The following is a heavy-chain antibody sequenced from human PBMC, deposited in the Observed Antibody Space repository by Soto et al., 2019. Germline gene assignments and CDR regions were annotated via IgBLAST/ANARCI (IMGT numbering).Heavy chain of an antibody. J-gene: IGHJ6*02. Sequence: QVQLVQSGAEVKKPGSSVKVSCKASGGTFSSYAISWVRQAPGQGLEWMGGIIPIFGTANYAQKFQGRVTITADESTSTAYMELSSLRSEDTAVYYCARGDLAVAGFPAHYYYGMDVWGQGTTVTXSS. CDR3: ARGDLAVAGFPAHYYYGMDV. D-gene: IGHD6-19*01. CDR1: GGTFSSYA. V-gene: IGHV1-69*01. CDR2: IIPIFGTA.